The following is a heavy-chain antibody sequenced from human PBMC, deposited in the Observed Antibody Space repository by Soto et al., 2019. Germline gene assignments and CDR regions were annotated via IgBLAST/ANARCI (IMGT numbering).Heavy chain of an antibody. CDR2: ISSSSSYI. D-gene: IGHD3-22*01. CDR1: GFTFSSYS. J-gene: IGHJ4*02. V-gene: IGHV3-21*01. CDR3: ARDRGSEYYYDSSGYPFDY. Sequence: GGSLRLSCAASGFTFSSYSMNWVRQAPGKGLEWVSSISSSSSYIYYADSVKGRFTISRDNAKNSLYLQMNSLRAEDTAVYYCARDRGSEYYYDSSGYPFDYWGQGTLVTVSS.